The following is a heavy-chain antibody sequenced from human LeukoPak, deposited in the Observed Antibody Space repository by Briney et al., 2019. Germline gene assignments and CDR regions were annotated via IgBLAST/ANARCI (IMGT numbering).Heavy chain of an antibody. J-gene: IGHJ4*02. Sequence: GGSLRLSCAASGFTFSSYSMNWVRQAPGKGLEWVSSISSSSSYIYYADSVKGRFTISRDNAKNSLYLQMNSLRAEDTAVYYCARLRRYSSGWYYFDYWGQGTLVTVSS. CDR1: GFTFSSYS. D-gene: IGHD6-19*01. CDR2: ISSSSSYI. V-gene: IGHV3-21*01. CDR3: ARLRRYSSGWYYFDY.